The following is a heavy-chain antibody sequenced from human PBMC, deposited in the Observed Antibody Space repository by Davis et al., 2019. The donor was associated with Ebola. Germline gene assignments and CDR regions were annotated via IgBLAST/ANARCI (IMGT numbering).Heavy chain of an antibody. V-gene: IGHV5-10-1*01. J-gene: IGHJ6*02. Sequence: GESLKIPCKGSGYSFTNYWISWVRQLPGKGLEWMGRIDPSDSYTNYSPSFQGHVTISADKSISTAYLQWSSLKASDTAMYYCARHLDTAMVKYGMDVWGQGTTVTVSS. CDR3: ARHLDTAMVKYGMDV. CDR2: IDPSDSYT. CDR1: GYSFTNYW. D-gene: IGHD5-18*01.